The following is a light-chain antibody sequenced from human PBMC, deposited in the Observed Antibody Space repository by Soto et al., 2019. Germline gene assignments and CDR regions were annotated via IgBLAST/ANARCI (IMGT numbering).Light chain of an antibody. Sequence: QLVLTQSPSASAPLGASVKLTCTLSSGHSNYVIAWHQQQPEKGPRYLMKLNSDGSHSKGDGIPDRFSGSSSGAERYLTISSIQSEDEADYYCQTWDTGIRVFGGGTKLNVL. V-gene: IGLV4-69*01. CDR1: SGHSNYV. J-gene: IGLJ2*01. CDR2: LNSDGSH. CDR3: QTWDTGIRV.